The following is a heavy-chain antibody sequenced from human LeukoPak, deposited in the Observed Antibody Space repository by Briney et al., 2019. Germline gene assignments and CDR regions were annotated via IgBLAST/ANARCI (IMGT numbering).Heavy chain of an antibody. J-gene: IGHJ6*03. V-gene: IGHV4-59*01. D-gene: IGHD3-10*01. CDR2: IYYSGST. Sequence: PSETLSLTCTVSGGSISSYYWSWIRQPPGKGLEWIGCIYYSGSTNYNPSLKSRVNISLDTSKNQFSLKLNSVTAADTAVYYCAGSYYYSYYYYMDGWGKGTTVTIS. CDR1: GGSISSYY. CDR3: AGSYYYSYYYYMDG.